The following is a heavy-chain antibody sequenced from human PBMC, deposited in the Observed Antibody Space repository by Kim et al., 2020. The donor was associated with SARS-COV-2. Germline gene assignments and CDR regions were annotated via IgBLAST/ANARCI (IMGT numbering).Heavy chain of an antibody. V-gene: IGHV7-4-1*02. D-gene: IGHD3-3*01. J-gene: IGHJ6*02. Sequence: ASVKVSCKASGYTFTSYAMNWVRQAPGQGLEWMGWINTNTGNPTYAQGFTGRFVFSLDTSVSTAYLQISSLKAEDTAVYYCARERDYDFWSGYFSGYGMDVWGQGTTVTVSS. CDR1: GYTFTSYA. CDR3: ARERDYDFWSGYFSGYGMDV. CDR2: INTNTGNP.